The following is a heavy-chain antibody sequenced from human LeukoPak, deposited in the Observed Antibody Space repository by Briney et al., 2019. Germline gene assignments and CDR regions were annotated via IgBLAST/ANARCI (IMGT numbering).Heavy chain of an antibody. CDR3: AREDVSSTSCYDY. Sequence: SQTLSLTCAISGDSVSNNNAAWNWIRQSPSRGLEWLGRTYYRSKWHNDYALSVKSRITINADTSKNQFSLQLSSVTAADTAVYYCAREDVSSTSCYDYWGQGTLVTVSS. V-gene: IGHV6-1*01. CDR2: TYYRSKWHN. J-gene: IGHJ4*02. D-gene: IGHD2-2*01. CDR1: GDSVSNNNAA.